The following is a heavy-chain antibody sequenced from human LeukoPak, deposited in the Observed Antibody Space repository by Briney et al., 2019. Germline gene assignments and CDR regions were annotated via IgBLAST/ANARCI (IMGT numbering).Heavy chain of an antibody. J-gene: IGHJ4*02. CDR3: ARGVYIAAAQYGF. Sequence: SETLSLTCTVPGGSISTSYWNWIRQPPGKGLEWIGYIYYSGATNYNPALKSRVTISVDTSKNQFSLKLSSVTAADTAVYYCARGVYIAAAQYGFWGQGTLVTVSS. D-gene: IGHD6-13*01. CDR2: IYYSGAT. V-gene: IGHV4-59*01. CDR1: GGSISTSY.